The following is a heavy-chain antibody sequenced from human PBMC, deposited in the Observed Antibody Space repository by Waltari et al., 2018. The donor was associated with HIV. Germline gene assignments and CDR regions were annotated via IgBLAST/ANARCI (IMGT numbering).Heavy chain of an antibody. J-gene: IGHJ5*02. CDR1: GGSISSGGYY. Sequence: QVQLQESGPGLVKPSQTLSLTCTVSGGSISSGGYYWRWIRPHPGQGLEWIGYIYYSGSTYYNPSLKSRVTISVDTSKNQFSLKLSSVTAADTAVYYCARDHTRSSTSWERFDPWGQGTLVTVSS. CDR2: IYYSGST. V-gene: IGHV4-31*03. CDR3: ARDHTRSSTSWERFDP. D-gene: IGHD2-2*01.